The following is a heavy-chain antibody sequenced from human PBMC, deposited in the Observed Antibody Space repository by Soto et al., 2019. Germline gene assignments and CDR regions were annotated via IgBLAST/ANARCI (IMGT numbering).Heavy chain of an antibody. Sequence: ASVKVSCKASGYTFTSYGISWVRRAPGQGLEWMGWISAYNGNTNYAQKLQGRVTMTTDTSTSTAYMELRSLRSDDTAVYYCARARWFGFAGRSYWFDPWGQGTLVTVSS. CDR3: ARARWFGFAGRSYWFDP. V-gene: IGHV1-18*04. D-gene: IGHD3-16*01. CDR2: ISAYNGNT. J-gene: IGHJ5*02. CDR1: GYTFTSYG.